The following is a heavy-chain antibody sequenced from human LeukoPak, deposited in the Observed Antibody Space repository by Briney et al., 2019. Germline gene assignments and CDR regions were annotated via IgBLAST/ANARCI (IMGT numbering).Heavy chain of an antibody. CDR3: ARSTKHLSSGWYFSYFDY. V-gene: IGHV1-69*06. D-gene: IGHD6-19*01. CDR1: GGTFSSYA. Sequence: PVKVSCKASGGTFSSYAISWVRQAPGQGLEWMGGIIPIFGTANYAQKFQGRVTITADKSTSTAYMELSSLRSEDTAVYYCARSTKHLSSGWYFSYFDYWGQGTLVTVSS. CDR2: IIPIFGTA. J-gene: IGHJ4*02.